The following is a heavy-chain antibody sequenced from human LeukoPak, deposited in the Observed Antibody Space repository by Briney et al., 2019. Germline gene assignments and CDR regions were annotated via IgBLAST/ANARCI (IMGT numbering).Heavy chain of an antibody. CDR3: TTEGYGDYSDAFDI. V-gene: IGHV3-15*01. CDR2: IKSKTDGGTT. J-gene: IGHJ3*02. Sequence: GGSLRLSCAASGFTFSNAWMSWDRQAPGKGLEWVGRIKSKTDGGTTDYAAPVKGRFTISRDDSKNTLYLQMNSLKTEDTAVYYCTTEGYGDYSDAFDIWGQGTMVTVSS. CDR1: GFTFSNAW. D-gene: IGHD4-17*01.